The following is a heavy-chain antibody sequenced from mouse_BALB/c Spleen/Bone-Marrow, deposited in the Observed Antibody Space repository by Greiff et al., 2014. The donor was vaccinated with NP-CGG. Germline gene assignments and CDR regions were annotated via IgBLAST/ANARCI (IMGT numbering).Heavy chain of an antibody. V-gene: IGHV1-7*01. CDR1: GYTFTSYW. Sequence: QVQLQQSRAELAKPGASVKMSCKASGYTFTSYWMHWVKQRPGQGLEWIGYINPSTGYTDYNQKFNDKATLTADKSSSTAYMQLSSLTSKDSAVYYCARGNPLYAMDYWGQGTSVTVSS. D-gene: IGHD2-1*01. CDR2: INPSTGYT. CDR3: ARGNPLYAMDY. J-gene: IGHJ4*01.